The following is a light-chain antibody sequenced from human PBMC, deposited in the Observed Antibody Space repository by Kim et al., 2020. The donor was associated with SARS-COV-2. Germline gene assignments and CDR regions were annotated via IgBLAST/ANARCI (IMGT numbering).Light chain of an antibody. CDR2: SAS. CDR3: QKYNSALGWA. J-gene: IGKJ1*01. Sequence: DIQMTQSPSSLSASVGDRVTITCRASQDISNYLAWYQQKPGKVPKVLIYSASTLQSGVPSRFSGSGSGTDFTLTISSLRPEDVATYYCQKYNSALGWAFGQGTKVDIK. CDR1: QDISNY. V-gene: IGKV1-27*01.